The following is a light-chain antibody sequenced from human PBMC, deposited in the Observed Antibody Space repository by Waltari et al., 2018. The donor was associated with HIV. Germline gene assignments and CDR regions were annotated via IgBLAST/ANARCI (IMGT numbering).Light chain of an antibody. CDR2: GTD. Sequence: QSLLTQPPSASGTPGQRVTISCSGSNSNIGTNAVNWYQQVPGTAPKVISDGTDQRPSGVPDRFSGSKSGTSASLAISALQSEDEADYYCATWDDSLVRPGVVFGGRTKLTVL. CDR3: ATWDDSLVRPGVV. J-gene: IGLJ2*01. CDR1: NSNIGTNA. V-gene: IGLV1-44*01.